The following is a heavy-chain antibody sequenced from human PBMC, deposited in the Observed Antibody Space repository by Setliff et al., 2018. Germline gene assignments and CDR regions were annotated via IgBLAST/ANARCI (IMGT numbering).Heavy chain of an antibody. J-gene: IGHJ6*03. D-gene: IGHD7-27*01. CDR1: GFTFTNYA. CDR3: ASIDWGENFYNTDV. Sequence: GSLRLSCAVSGFTFTNYALHWVRQATGKGLEWVSAIGGGGDIYYLDSVKGRFTISRDNAKNTLYLQMNSLRGEDTAVYFCASIDWGENFYNTDVWGKGTTVTVSS. V-gene: IGHV3-13*01. CDR2: IGGGGDI.